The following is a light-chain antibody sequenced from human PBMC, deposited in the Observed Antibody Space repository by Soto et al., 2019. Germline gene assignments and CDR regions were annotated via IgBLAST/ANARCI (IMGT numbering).Light chain of an antibody. CDR2: AAS. CDR1: QSISSY. CDR3: QQSYSTPPLT. J-gene: IGKJ4*01. V-gene: IGKV1-39*01. Sequence: DIQVTQSPSSLSASVGDRVTITCRASQSISSYLNWYQQKPGKAPKLLIYAASSLQSGVPSRFSGSGSGTDFTPTISSLKPEDFATYYCQQSYSTPPLTFGGGTKVDIK.